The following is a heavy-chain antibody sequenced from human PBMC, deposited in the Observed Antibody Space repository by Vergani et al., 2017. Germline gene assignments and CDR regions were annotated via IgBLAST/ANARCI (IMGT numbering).Heavy chain of an antibody. CDR2: MWYDGSNK. J-gene: IGHJ6*03. CDR3: ARGAGYCSSTSXPPTLRHYYYYIDV. Sequence: QVQLVESGGGVVQPGRSLRLSCAASGFTFSSYGLHWVRQAPGKGFEWVAVMWYDGSNKYYADSVKGRFTISRDSSKNTLYLQMNGLRAEDTAVYYCARGAGYCSSTSXPPTLRHYYYYIDVWGKGTTVTVSS. V-gene: IGHV3-33*01. D-gene: IGHD2-2*01. CDR1: GFTFSSYG.